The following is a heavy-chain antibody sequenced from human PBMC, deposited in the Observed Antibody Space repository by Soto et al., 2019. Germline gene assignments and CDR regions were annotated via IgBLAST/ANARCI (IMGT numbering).Heavy chain of an antibody. CDR1: GGSIISYY. D-gene: IGHD3-10*01. J-gene: IGHJ6*03. Sequence: PSVTMSVTCTVAGGSIISYYWRWIRQTPGKGLEWIGYIYYSGSTNYNPSLKSRVTISVDTSKNQFSLKLSSVTAADTAVYYCARQAQLWFGETYYCYYYMDVWGKGTTVTVSS. CDR2: IYYSGST. CDR3: ARQAQLWFGETYYCYYYMDV. V-gene: IGHV4-59*08.